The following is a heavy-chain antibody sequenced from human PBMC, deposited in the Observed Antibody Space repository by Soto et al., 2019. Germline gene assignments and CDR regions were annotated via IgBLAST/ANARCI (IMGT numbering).Heavy chain of an antibody. CDR1: GFTLSSYW. CDR2: INSDGSST. V-gene: IGHV3-74*01. Sequence: EVPLVESGGGLVQPGGSLRLSCAASGFTLSSYWMHWVRQAPGKGLVWVSRINSDGSSTSYADSVKGRFTISRDNAKNTLYLQINSLRAEDTAVYYCTSGPPMYCSSSSCSASPFDYWGQGTLVTVSS. CDR3: TSGPPMYCSSSSCSASPFDY. D-gene: IGHD2-2*01. J-gene: IGHJ4*02.